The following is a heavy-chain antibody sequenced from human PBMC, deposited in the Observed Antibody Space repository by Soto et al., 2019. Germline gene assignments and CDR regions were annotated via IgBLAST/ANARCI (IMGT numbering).Heavy chain of an antibody. CDR2: FNPILTMS. CDR1: GDTFNFYT. D-gene: IGHD3-10*01. J-gene: IGHJ4*02. V-gene: IGHV1-69*02. Sequence: QVQLVQSGADVKKPGSSVKVSCKASGDTFNFYTINWVRQAPGLGLEWMGRFNPILTMSNYAQNFEGRVNSTADNSTSTAYMELSRLRSDDTAMYYCATSYGSGYRALDFWGQGALVTVSS. CDR3: ATSYGSGYRALDF.